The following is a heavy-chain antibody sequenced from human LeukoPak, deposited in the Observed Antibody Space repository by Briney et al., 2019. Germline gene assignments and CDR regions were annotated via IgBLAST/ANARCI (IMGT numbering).Heavy chain of an antibody. CDR3: ARAEAVSYDSSGYYFDY. V-gene: IGHV1-69*13. J-gene: IGHJ4*02. D-gene: IGHD3-22*01. CDR2: IIPIFGTA. CDR1: GGTFSSYA. Sequence: SVKVSCKASGGTFSSYAISWVRQAPGQGLEWMGGIIPIFGTANYAQKFQGRVTITADESTSTAYMELSSLRSEDTAVYYCARAEAVSYDSSGYYFDYWGQGTLVTVSS.